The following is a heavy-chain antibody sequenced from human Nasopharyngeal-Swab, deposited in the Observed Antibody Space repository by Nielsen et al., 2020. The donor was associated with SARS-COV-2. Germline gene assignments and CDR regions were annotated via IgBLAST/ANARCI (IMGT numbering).Heavy chain of an antibody. Sequence: SETLSLTCGVSGGPFNDHYRTWIRQPPGKGLEWIGEINHTGSTNYDPSLKSRVTISVDTSQRQFSLRLTSVTAADTAVYYCARGGVAYNDHTEGMDYWGRGALVTVSS. CDR3: ARGGVAYNDHTEGMDY. CDR2: INHTGST. J-gene: IGHJ4*02. V-gene: IGHV4-34*01. CDR1: GGPFNDHY. D-gene: IGHD3-22*01.